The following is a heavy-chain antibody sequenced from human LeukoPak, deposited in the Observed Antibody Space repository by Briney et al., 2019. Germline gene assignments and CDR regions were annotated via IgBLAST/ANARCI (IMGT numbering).Heavy chain of an antibody. V-gene: IGHV5-51*01. D-gene: IGHD6-6*01. CDR2: IYPGDSDT. CDR1: GYSFTSYW. J-gene: IGHJ4*02. CDR3: ARKYSRSSSLVDY. Sequence: GESLKISCKGSGYSFTSYWIGWVRQMPGKGLEWMGIIYPGDSDTTYSPSFQGQVTISADKSISTAYLQWSSLKASDTAMYYCARKYSRSSSLVDYWGQGTLVTVSS.